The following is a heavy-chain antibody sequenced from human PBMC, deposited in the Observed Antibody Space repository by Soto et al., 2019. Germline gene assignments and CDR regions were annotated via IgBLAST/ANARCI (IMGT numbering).Heavy chain of an antibody. J-gene: IGHJ5*02. CDR2: IWYDGSNK. V-gene: IGHV3-33*01. D-gene: IGHD6-13*01. CDR1: GFTFSSYG. Sequence: GGSLRLSCAASGFTFSSYGMHWVRQAPGKGLEWVAVIWYDGSNKYYADSVKGRFTISRDNSKNTLYLQMNSLRAEDTAVYYCARGASPYSSSWYRFDPWGQGTLVTVSS. CDR3: ARGASPYSSSWYRFDP.